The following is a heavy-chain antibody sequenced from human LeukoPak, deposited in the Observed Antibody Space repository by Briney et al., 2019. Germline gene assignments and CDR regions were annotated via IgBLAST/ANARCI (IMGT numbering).Heavy chain of an antibody. Sequence: SETLSLTCTVSGASIRSGDYYWSWIRQPPGKGLEWIGYIYDSGSTYYNPSLKSRITITVDTSENRFSLKLSSVTATDTAVYYCARDCSGGSCYGAFDIWGRGTMVTVSS. V-gene: IGHV4-30-4*01. CDR3: ARDCSGGSCYGAFDI. D-gene: IGHD2-15*01. CDR1: GASIRSGDYY. CDR2: IYDSGST. J-gene: IGHJ3*02.